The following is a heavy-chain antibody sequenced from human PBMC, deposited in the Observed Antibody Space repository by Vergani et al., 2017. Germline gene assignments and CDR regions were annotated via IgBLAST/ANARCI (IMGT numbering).Heavy chain of an antibody. CDR3: ARAPYVVVPAARRFDY. Sequence: QVQLQQWGAGLLKPSETLSLTCAVYGGSFSGYYWSWIRQHPGKGLEWIGEINHSGSTNYNPSLKGRVTISVDTSKNQFSLKLSSVTAADTAVYYCARAPYVVVPAARRFDYWGQGTLVTVSS. CDR1: GGSFSGYY. J-gene: IGHJ4*02. D-gene: IGHD2-2*01. V-gene: IGHV4-34*01. CDR2: INHSGST.